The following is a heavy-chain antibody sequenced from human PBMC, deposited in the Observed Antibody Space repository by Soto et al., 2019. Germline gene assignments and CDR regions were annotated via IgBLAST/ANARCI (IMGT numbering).Heavy chain of an antibody. J-gene: IGHJ6*02. V-gene: IGHV3-48*02. D-gene: IGHD4-4*01. CDR1: GFTFSSYS. CDR3: ARGGTTPNYYYYGMDV. CDR2: ISSSSTI. Sequence: TGGSLRLSCAASGFTFSSYSMNWVRQAPGKGLEWVSYISSSSTIYYADSVKGRFTISRDNAKNSLYLQMNSLRDEDTAVYYCARGGTTPNYYYYGMDVWGQGTTVTVSS.